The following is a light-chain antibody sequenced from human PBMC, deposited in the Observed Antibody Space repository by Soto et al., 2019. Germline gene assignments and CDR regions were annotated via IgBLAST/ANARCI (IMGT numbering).Light chain of an antibody. CDR2: GAS. CDR1: QSVSRNY. J-gene: IGKJ3*01. CDR3: HHYGDSPIYT. V-gene: IGKV3-20*01. Sequence: EIVLTQSPGTLSLSPGATATFSCRASQSVSRNYLAWFQQRPGQAPRLLIHGASSRAAGTPDRFSGSGSGTDFTLTISRLEPEDFAVYYCHHYGDSPIYTFGPGTKVDFK.